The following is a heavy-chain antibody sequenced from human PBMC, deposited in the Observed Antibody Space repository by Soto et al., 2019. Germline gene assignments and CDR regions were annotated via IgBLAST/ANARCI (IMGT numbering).Heavy chain of an antibody. J-gene: IGHJ5*02. D-gene: IGHD2-2*01. Sequence: GGSLSLSCAASGFTFSSYAMSWVRQAPGKGLEWVSAISGSGGSTYYADSVKGRFTISRDNSKNTLYLQMNSLRAEDTAVYYCAKDSFGYIVVVPAAVNWFDPWGQGPLVTVSS. CDR1: GFTFSSYA. CDR2: ISGSGGST. V-gene: IGHV3-23*01. CDR3: AKDSFGYIVVVPAAVNWFDP.